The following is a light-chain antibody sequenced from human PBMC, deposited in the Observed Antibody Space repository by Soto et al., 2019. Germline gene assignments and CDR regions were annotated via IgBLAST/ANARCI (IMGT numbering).Light chain of an antibody. V-gene: IGKV3-11*01. CDR3: QQRTNWPPIT. CDR2: GAS. CDR1: QSVSSN. Sequence: EIVMTQSPTTLCASPGERASLSCRPSQSVSSNLAWYQQKPGQAPRLLIYGASNRATGIPARFSGSGSGTDFTLTISSLEPGDFAVYYCQQRTNWPPITFGQGTRLEIK. J-gene: IGKJ5*01.